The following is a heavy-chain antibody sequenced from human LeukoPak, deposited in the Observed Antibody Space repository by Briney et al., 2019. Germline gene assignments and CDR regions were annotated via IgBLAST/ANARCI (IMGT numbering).Heavy chain of an antibody. Sequence: GGSLRLSCAASGFTFSSYWMSWVRQAPGKGLEWVANVKQDGSEKYYVDSVKGRFTISRDNAKNSLYLQMNSLRAEDTAVYYCARDYATIFEGLDYWGQGTLVTVSS. D-gene: IGHD3-3*01. CDR3: ARDYATIFEGLDY. CDR1: GFTFSSYW. V-gene: IGHV3-7*01. CDR2: VKQDGSEK. J-gene: IGHJ4*02.